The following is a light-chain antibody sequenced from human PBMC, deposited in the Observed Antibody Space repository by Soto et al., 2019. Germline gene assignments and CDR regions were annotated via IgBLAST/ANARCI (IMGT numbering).Light chain of an antibody. Sequence: QPALTQPASVSVSPGQSITISCTGSGSDIGAYNYVSWYQQHPGKAPKLLIHGVTRRPSGVSSRFSASKSAYTASLTISGLQAEDEANYYCSSFTTSYFYVFGPGTKVTVL. CDR1: GSDIGAYNY. V-gene: IGLV2-14*01. CDR2: GVT. J-gene: IGLJ1*01. CDR3: SSFTTSYFYV.